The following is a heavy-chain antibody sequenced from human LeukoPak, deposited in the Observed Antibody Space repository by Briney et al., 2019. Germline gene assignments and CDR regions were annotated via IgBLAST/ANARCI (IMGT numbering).Heavy chain of an antibody. Sequence: GGSLRLSCAASGFTISSNYMSWVRQAPGKGLEWVSVIYSGGSTYYADSVKGRFTISRDNSKNTLYLQMNSLRVEDTAVYYCARSVAAAAHFDYWGQGTLVTVSS. CDR1: GFTISSNY. V-gene: IGHV3-66*02. CDR2: IYSGGST. D-gene: IGHD6-13*01. J-gene: IGHJ4*02. CDR3: ARSVAAAAHFDY.